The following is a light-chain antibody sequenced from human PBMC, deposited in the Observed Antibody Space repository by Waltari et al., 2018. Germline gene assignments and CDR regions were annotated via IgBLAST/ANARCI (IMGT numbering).Light chain of an antibody. Sequence: QSALTQPASVAGSPGQSITISCTGSSRNLGTYDYFPWYQHHPGKAPKLIIFDVTNRPSGVSERFSGSKSGNTASLTISGLQAEDEADYHCSSYTSASALMLFGGGTKLTVL. J-gene: IGLJ2*01. CDR1: SRNLGTYDY. CDR2: DVT. V-gene: IGLV2-14*03. CDR3: SSYTSASALML.